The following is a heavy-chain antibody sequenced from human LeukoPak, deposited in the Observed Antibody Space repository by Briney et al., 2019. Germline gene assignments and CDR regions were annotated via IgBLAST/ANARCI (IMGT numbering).Heavy chain of an antibody. J-gene: IGHJ6*02. CDR2: IYYSGST. Sequence: PSETLSLTCTVSGGSISSYYWSWIRQPPGKGLEWIGYIYYSGSTNYNPSLKSRVTISVDTSKNQFSLKLSSVTAADTAVYYCARVVVRGVPTPTRDYYYGMDVWGQGTTVTVSS. CDR3: ARVVVRGVPTPTRDYYYGMDV. CDR1: GGSISSYY. D-gene: IGHD3-10*01. V-gene: IGHV4-59*01.